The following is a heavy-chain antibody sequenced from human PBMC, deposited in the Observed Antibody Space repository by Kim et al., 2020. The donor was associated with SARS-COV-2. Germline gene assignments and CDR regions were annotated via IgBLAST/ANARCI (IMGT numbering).Heavy chain of an antibody. CDR3: ARDRPRRWEIPPLFDY. D-gene: IGHD1-26*01. CDR1: GYTFTSYG. J-gene: IGHJ4*02. Sequence: ASVKVSCKASGYTFTSYGISWVRQAPGQGLEWMGWISAYNGNTNYAQKLQGRVTMTTDTSTSTAYMELRSLRSDDTAVYYCARDRPRRWEIPPLFDYWGQGTLVTVSS. V-gene: IGHV1-18*04. CDR2: ISAYNGNT.